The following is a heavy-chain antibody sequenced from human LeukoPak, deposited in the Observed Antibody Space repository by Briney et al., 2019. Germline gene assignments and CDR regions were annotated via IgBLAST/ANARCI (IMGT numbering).Heavy chain of an antibody. D-gene: IGHD3-22*01. Sequence: PGGSLRLSCAASGFTFNNAWMSWVRQAPGKGLEWVGRIKSKTDGGTTDYAAPVKGRFTISRDDSKNMLYQQMNSLKTEDTAVYYCTTEAGDTRGYFPHYYYYYYMDVWGKGTTVTVSS. CDR1: GFTFNNAW. CDR3: TTEAGDTRGYFPHYYYYYYMDV. J-gene: IGHJ6*03. CDR2: IKSKTDGGTT. V-gene: IGHV3-15*01.